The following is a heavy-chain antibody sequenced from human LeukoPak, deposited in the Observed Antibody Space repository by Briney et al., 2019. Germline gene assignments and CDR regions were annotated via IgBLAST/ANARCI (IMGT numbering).Heavy chain of an antibody. D-gene: IGHD3-9*01. Sequence: ASVKVSCKASGYTFTSYGISWVRQAPGQGLEWMGWISAYNGDTNYAQKLQGRVTMTTDTSTSIAYMELRSLRSDDTAVYYCARGPGSNDILTGYYTFDYWGQGTLVTVSS. CDR3: ARGPGSNDILTGYYTFDY. CDR2: ISAYNGDT. J-gene: IGHJ4*02. V-gene: IGHV1-18*01. CDR1: GYTFTSYG.